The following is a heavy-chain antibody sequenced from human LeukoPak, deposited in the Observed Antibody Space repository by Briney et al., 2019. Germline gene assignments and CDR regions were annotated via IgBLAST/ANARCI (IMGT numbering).Heavy chain of an antibody. CDR1: GFTFSTYW. V-gene: IGHV3-7*01. D-gene: IGHD3-22*01. Sequence: GGSLRLSCAASGFTFSTYWMSWVRQAPGKGLEWVANIKEDGSEKYYVDSAKGRFTISRDNAKNSLYLQMNSLRAEDTAVYYCARGPGENSYDSSGYIVYDYWGQGTLVTVSS. J-gene: IGHJ4*02. CDR3: ARGPGENSYDSSGYIVYDY. CDR2: IKEDGSEK.